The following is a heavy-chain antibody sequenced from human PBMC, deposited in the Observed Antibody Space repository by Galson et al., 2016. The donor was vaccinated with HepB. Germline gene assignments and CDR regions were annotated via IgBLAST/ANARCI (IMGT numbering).Heavy chain of an antibody. D-gene: IGHD6-19*01. J-gene: IGHJ6*03. CDR2: FYYTDDT. V-gene: IGHV4-39*01. Sequence: SETLSLTCTVSDASISGTEYYWGWIRQPPGGGLEWIGTFYYTDDTYYNPSLKSRVAISVDRSKDQFSLRLDSVTAADTGAYYCATGIVVAGKMYYHYMDVWGKGTTVTVSS. CDR1: DASISGTEYY. CDR3: ATGIVVAGKMYYHYMDV.